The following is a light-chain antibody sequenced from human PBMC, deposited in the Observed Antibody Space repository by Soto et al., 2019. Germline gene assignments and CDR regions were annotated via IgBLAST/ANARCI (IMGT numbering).Light chain of an antibody. CDR2: WAS. V-gene: IGKV4-1*01. CDR3: QQYYSTPCP. CDR1: QSVLYSSNNKNY. J-gene: IGKJ3*01. Sequence: DLVMTQSPDSLAVSLGERATINCKSSQSVLYSSNNKNYLAWYQQKPGQPPKLLIYWASTRETGVPDRFSGSGSGKDFTLTISSLQAEDVAVYYCQQYYSTPCPFRPGTKVHIK.